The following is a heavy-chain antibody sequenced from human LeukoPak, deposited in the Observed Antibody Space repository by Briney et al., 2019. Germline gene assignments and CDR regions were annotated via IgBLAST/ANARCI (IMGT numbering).Heavy chain of an antibody. CDR2: ISGNGGST. Sequence: GGSLRLSCPASGFTFSSYSMSWVRQAAGRGLEWVSAISGNGGSTYYTDSVKGRFTISRDNSKNTLYLQMNTLRAEDTAVYYCAKDPSMIVVVTLDYWGQGTLVTVSS. D-gene: IGHD3-22*01. CDR1: GFTFSSYS. V-gene: IGHV3-23*01. J-gene: IGHJ4*02. CDR3: AKDPSMIVVVTLDY.